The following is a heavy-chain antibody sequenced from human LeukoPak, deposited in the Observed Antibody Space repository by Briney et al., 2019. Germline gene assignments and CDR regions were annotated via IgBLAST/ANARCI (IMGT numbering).Heavy chain of an antibody. CDR1: GFTFSSYS. D-gene: IGHD2-15*01. V-gene: IGHV3-21*01. J-gene: IGHJ6*03. CDR3: ARGRGVCSGGTCPVYLDV. Sequence: GGSLRLSCAASGFTFSSYSMNWVRQAPGKGLEWVSSINSDSDYIYYADSVKGRFTISRDNAKNSLYLQMNSLRAEDTAVYYCARGRGVCSGGTCPVYLDVWGKGTTVTVSS. CDR2: INSDSDYI.